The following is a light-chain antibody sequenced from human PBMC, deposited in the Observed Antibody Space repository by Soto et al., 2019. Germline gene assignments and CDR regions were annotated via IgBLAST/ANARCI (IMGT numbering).Light chain of an antibody. CDR1: QGISNY. J-gene: IGKJ5*01. V-gene: IGKV1-27*01. CDR2: AAS. CDR3: QNYDSAPIT. Sequence: ITHTPSSLSASVLNRVSITCSASQGISNYLAWYQQKPGKAPKVLIYAASTLQPGVPSRFSGSGSGTDFTLTINSLQPDDIATYYCQNYDSAPITFGQGTRLEIK.